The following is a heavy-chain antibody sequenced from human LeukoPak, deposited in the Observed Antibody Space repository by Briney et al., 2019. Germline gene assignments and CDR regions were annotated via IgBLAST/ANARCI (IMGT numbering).Heavy chain of an antibody. D-gene: IGHD1-1*01. V-gene: IGHV1-2*02. CDR2: INPNSGGT. Sequence: ASVKVSCKASGYTFTSYGISWVRQAPGQGLEWMGWINPNSGGTNYAQKFQGRVTMTRDTSISTAYMELSRLRSDDTAVYYCARVGGTGTTSHYYYYYMDVWGKGTTVTISS. CDR3: ARVGGTGTTSHYYYYYMDV. J-gene: IGHJ6*03. CDR1: GYTFTSYG.